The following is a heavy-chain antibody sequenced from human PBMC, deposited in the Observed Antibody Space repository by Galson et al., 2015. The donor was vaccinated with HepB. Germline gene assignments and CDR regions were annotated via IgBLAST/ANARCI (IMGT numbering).Heavy chain of an antibody. Sequence: LSLTCTVSGGSVSGYYWSWIRQPPGKGLEWIGYIYYSGSTNCNPSLKSRVTMSVDTSKNQFSLKLSSVTAADTGMYYCARVWSGVYNWFDPWGQGTLVTVSS. V-gene: IGHV4-59*02. CDR3: ARVWSGVYNWFDP. J-gene: IGHJ5*02. CDR1: GGSVSGYY. CDR2: IYYSGST. D-gene: IGHD3-10*01.